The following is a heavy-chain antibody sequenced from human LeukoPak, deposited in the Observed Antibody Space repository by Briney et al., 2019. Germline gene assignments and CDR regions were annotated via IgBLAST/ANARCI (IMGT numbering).Heavy chain of an antibody. J-gene: IGHJ4*02. D-gene: IGHD6-6*01. CDR2: INPGDSDT. V-gene: IGHV5-51*01. CDR1: GYSFTSHW. Sequence: GESLKISCKASGYSFTSHWIGWVRQMPGKGLEWMGIINPGDSDTRYSPSFQGQVTISADTSISTAYLQWTSLKASDTAMYYCARRRLAANPDYFEFWGQGALVTVSA. CDR3: ARRRLAANPDYFEF.